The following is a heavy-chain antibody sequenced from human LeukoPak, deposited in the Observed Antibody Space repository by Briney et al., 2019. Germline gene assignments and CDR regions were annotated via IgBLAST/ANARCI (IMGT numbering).Heavy chain of an antibody. J-gene: IGHJ6*02. CDR2: MNPNSGNT. V-gene: IGHV1-8*01. CDR1: GYTFTSYD. Sequence: ASVKVSCKASGYTFTSYDINWVRQATGQGLGWMGWMNPNSGNTGYAQKFQGRVTMTRNTSISTAYMELSSLRSEDTAVYYCARPQRRGYSYGYSDYGMDVWGRGTTVTVSS. D-gene: IGHD5-18*01. CDR3: ARPQRRGYSYGYSDYGMDV.